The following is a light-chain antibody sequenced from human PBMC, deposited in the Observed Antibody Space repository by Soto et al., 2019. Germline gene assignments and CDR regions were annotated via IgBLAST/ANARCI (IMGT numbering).Light chain of an antibody. CDR1: QGISSS. CDR2: AAS. J-gene: IGKJ5*01. Sequence: DIQLTQSPSFLSASVGDRVTITCRASQGISSSLAWYQQKPGEAPKILIYAASTLQSGATSRFSGSGYGTEFTLTISSLQPDDFASYYCQKLHNFPLTFGQGTRLEIK. CDR3: QKLHNFPLT. V-gene: IGKV1-9*01.